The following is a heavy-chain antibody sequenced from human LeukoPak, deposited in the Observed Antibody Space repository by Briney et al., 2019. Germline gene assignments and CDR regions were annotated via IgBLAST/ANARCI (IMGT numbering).Heavy chain of an antibody. CDR3: ARGDGY. Sequence: GGSLRLSCAASGFTLDDYAMHWVRQAPGKGLEWVSGISWNSGSIGYADSVKGRFTISRDNAKNSLYLQMNSLRAEDTALYYCARGDGYWGQGTLVTVSS. V-gene: IGHV3-9*01. CDR1: GFTLDDYA. J-gene: IGHJ4*02. CDR2: ISWNSGSI.